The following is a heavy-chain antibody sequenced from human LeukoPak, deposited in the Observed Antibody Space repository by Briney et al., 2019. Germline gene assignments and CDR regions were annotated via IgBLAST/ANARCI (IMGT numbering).Heavy chain of an antibody. Sequence: PGGSLRLSCAASGFTFSSYNMNWVRQAPGKGLEWVSSITTSSIYIYYADSVKGRFTISRDNSKNTLYLQMNSLRAEDTAVYYCAKTPSDILTGYYYYYYMDVWGKGTTVTISS. CDR2: ITTSSIYI. CDR3: AKTPSDILTGYYYYYYMDV. CDR1: GFTFSSYN. V-gene: IGHV3-21*01. J-gene: IGHJ6*03. D-gene: IGHD3-9*01.